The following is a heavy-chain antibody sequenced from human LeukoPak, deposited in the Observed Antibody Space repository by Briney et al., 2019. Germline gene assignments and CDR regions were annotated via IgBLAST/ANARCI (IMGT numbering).Heavy chain of an antibody. CDR3: ARRITSSGGYRDDY. J-gene: IGHJ4*02. CDR2: IFYSGST. D-gene: IGHD6-19*01. Sequence: SETLCLTCTVSGDSINSYYRSWIRQPPGKGLEWIGYIFYSGSTNYNPSLKSRVTISVDTSKNQLSLKLSSVTAADTAVYYCARRITSSGGYRDDYCGQGTLVTVSS. CDR1: GDSINSYY. V-gene: IGHV4-59*08.